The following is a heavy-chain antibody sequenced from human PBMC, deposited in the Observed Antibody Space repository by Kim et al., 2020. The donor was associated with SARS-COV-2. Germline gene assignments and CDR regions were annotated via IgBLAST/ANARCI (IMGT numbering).Heavy chain of an antibody. CDR1: GYTFISYD. J-gene: IGHJ6*02. V-gene: IGHV1-8*01. D-gene: IGHD6-13*01. CDR3: ARAGTTWYGASYDDYGMEV. CDR2: INPNSGNT. Sequence: ASVKVSCKASGYTFISYDINWVRQATGQGLEWMGRINPNSGNTVYVQKYQGRVTMTRNTSISTAYMELSSLRSEDTAVYYCARAGTTWYGASYDDYGMEVWGQGTTVTVSS.